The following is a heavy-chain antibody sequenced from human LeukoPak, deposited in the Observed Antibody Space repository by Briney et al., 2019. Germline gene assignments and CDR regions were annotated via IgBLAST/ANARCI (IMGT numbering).Heavy chain of an antibody. CDR2: IIPIFGTA. D-gene: IGHD3-22*01. V-gene: IGHV1-69*13. Sequence: WASVKLSCKASGGTFSSYAISWVRQAPGQGLEWMGGIIPIFGTANYAQKFQGRVTITADESTSTAYMELSSLRSGDTAVYYCARDSHYYDSSGSVFDYWGQGTLVTVSS. CDR1: GGTFSSYA. CDR3: ARDSHYYDSSGSVFDY. J-gene: IGHJ4*02.